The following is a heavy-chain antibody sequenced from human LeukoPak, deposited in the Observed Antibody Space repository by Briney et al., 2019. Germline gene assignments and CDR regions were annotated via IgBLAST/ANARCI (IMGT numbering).Heavy chain of an antibody. J-gene: IGHJ4*02. CDR3: ARGTGSYPQYYFDY. Sequence: SETLSLTCTVSGGSISSYYWSWIRQPPGKGLEWIGYIYYSGSTNYNPSLKSRVTISVDTSKNQFSLKLSSVTAADTAVYYCARGTGSYPQYYFDYWGQGTLVTVSS. CDR2: IYYSGST. V-gene: IGHV4-59*01. CDR1: GGSISSYY. D-gene: IGHD3-10*01.